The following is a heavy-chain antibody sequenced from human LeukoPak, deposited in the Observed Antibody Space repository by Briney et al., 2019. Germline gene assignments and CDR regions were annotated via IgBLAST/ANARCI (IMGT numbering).Heavy chain of an antibody. Sequence: SVKVSCKVSGGTFSSYAISWVRQAPGQGLEWMGGIIPIFGTANYAQKFQGRVTITADESTSTAYMELSSLRSEDTAVYYCARGRVPAAMWAYYYYYMDVWGKGTTVTVSS. V-gene: IGHV1-69*13. CDR1: GGTFSSYA. D-gene: IGHD2-2*01. CDR3: ARGRVPAAMWAYYYYYMDV. J-gene: IGHJ6*03. CDR2: IIPIFGTA.